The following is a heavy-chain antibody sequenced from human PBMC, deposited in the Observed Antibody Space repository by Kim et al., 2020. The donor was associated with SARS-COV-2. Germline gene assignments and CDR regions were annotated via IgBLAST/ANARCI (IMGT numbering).Heavy chain of an antibody. V-gene: IGHV3-43*02. D-gene: IGHD1-1*01. CDR1: GFAFGNYA. CDR2: ISADSNTI. J-gene: IGHJ4*02. CDR3: AKDLAGNIGDY. Sequence: GGSLRLSCAASGFAFGNYAMYWVRQPPGKGLEWISLISADSNTIYYADSVAGRFTISRDNSKDSLYLQMTGLRPEDTAFYYCAKDLAGNIGDYWGQGTLVTVSS.